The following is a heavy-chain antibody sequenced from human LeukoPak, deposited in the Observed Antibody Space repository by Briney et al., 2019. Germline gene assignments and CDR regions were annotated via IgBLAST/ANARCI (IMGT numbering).Heavy chain of an antibody. CDR2: ISAYTGNT. V-gene: IGHV1-18*01. J-gene: IGHJ4*02. D-gene: IGHD2-2*01. CDR3: ARVASTTCDCPDYFDY. CDR1: GYTFTTFG. Sequence: ASVKVSCKXSGYTFTTFGITWVRQAPGQGLEWMGWISAYTGNTNYAPKFQGRVTMTTDTSTSTAHMELRSLTSDDTAVYYCARVASTTCDCPDYFDYWGQGTLVTVSS.